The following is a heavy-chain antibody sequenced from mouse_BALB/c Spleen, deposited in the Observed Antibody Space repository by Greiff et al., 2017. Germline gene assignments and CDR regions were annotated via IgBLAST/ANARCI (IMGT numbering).Heavy chain of an antibody. J-gene: IGHJ2*01. CDR1: GYTFTSYW. Sequence: QVQLQQSGAELAKPGASVKMSCKASGYTFTSYWMHWVKQRPGQGLEWIGYINPSTGYTEYNQKFKDKATLTADKSSSTAYMQLSSLTSEDSAVYYCARANWDRAYFDYWGQGTTLTVSS. CDR2: INPSTGYT. CDR3: ARANWDRAYFDY. D-gene: IGHD4-1*01. V-gene: IGHV1-7*01.